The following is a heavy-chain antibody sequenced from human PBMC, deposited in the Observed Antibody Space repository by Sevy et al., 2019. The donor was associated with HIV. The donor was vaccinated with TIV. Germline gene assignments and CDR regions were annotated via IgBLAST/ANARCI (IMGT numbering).Heavy chain of an antibody. CDR2: IHYRWRT. J-gene: IGHJ3*02. V-gene: IGHV4-59*13. CDR3: ARYDILTGHSDVFDI. D-gene: IGHD3-9*01. Sequence: SETLSLTCTVSGGSISSYYWSWIRQPPGKGLEWIGHIHYRWRTTYNPSLKSRVTISVDTSKIHFSLRLNFVTAADTAVYYCARYDILTGHSDVFDIWGQRTMVTVSS. CDR1: GGSISSYY.